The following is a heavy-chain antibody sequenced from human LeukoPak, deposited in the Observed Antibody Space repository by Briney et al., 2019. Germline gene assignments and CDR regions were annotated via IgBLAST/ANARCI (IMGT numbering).Heavy chain of an antibody. Sequence: AGGSLRLSCAASGFTFSSYGINWVRQAPGKGLEWVSSISSSSSYIYYADSVKGRFTISRDNAKNSLYLQMNSPRAEDTAVYYCAREDYGDYLSYFDYWGQGTLVTVSS. D-gene: IGHD4-17*01. CDR1: GFTFSSYG. V-gene: IGHV3-21*01. CDR2: ISSSSSYI. J-gene: IGHJ4*02. CDR3: AREDYGDYLSYFDY.